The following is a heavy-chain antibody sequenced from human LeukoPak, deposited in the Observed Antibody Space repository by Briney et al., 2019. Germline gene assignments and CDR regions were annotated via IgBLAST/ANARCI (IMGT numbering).Heavy chain of an antibody. J-gene: IGHJ4*02. Sequence: PGGSLRLSCVASGFTLSSYLMIWVRQAPGKGLEWVSAISDSVGSTYYAASVKGRFTISRDNSKNTLYLQMNSLRAEDTAVYYCAKDRQTGYCSSTSCRTDYFDYWGQGTLVTVSS. V-gene: IGHV3-23*01. CDR1: GFTLSSYL. CDR2: ISDSVGST. D-gene: IGHD2-2*01. CDR3: AKDRQTGYCSSTSCRTDYFDY.